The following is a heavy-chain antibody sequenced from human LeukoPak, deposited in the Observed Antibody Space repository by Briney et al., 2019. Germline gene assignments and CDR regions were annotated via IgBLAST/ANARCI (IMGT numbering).Heavy chain of an antibody. CDR2: ISGSGGST. D-gene: IGHD5-24*01. J-gene: IGHJ4*02. CDR3: ARDGMPIDY. Sequence: PGGSLRLSCAASGFTFSSYAMSWVRQAPGKGLEWVSAISGSGGSTYYADSVRGRFTISRDTSKNTLYLQMNGLRAEDTAVYYCARDGMPIDYWGQGTLVTVSS. CDR1: GFTFSSYA. V-gene: IGHV3-23*01.